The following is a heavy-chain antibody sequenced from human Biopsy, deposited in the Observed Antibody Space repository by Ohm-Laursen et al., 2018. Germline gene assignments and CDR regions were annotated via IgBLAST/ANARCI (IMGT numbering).Heavy chain of an antibody. D-gene: IGHD1-26*01. CDR1: GGSIGSFF. J-gene: IGHJ4*02. CDR2: IYYSGST. Sequence: SETLSLTCTVSGGSIGSFFWSWIRQPPGKGLEWIGYIYYSGSTNYNPSLSSRVTISVDRSKDQFSLELSSGTAVDTAVYYFARVGAGAPSIDYFDYWGQGALVTVSS. CDR3: ARVGAGAPSIDYFDY. V-gene: IGHV4-59*01.